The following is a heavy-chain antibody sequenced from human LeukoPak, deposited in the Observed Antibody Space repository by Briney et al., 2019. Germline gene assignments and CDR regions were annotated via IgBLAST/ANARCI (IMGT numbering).Heavy chain of an antibody. D-gene: IGHD3-16*01. Sequence: GGSLRLSCAASGFTFSSYSMNWVRQAPGKGLEWVSSISSSSSSYIYYADSVKGRFTISRDNAKNSLYLQMNSLRAEDTAVYYCARGMITFGGVTGDAFDIWGQGTMVTVSS. CDR3: ARGMITFGGVTGDAFDI. J-gene: IGHJ3*02. V-gene: IGHV3-21*01. CDR1: GFTFSSYS. CDR2: ISSSSSSYI.